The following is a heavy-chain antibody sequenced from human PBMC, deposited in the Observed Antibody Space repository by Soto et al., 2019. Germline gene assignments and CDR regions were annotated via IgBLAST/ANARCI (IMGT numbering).Heavy chain of an antibody. D-gene: IGHD3-16*01. V-gene: IGHV3-30*18. Sequence: QVQLVESGGGVVQPGRSLRLSCEASGFMLRNYAMYWVRQAPGKGLEWVAVISSDGSKKYYADSVKGRFTLFRDNSKNTLYLQTNSLRSEDMAVYYCAKGLEGQWLPVWGLGLWGRGTTVIVSS. CDR1: GFMLRNYA. CDR2: ISSDGSKK. CDR3: AKGLEGQWLPVWGLGL. J-gene: IGHJ6*02.